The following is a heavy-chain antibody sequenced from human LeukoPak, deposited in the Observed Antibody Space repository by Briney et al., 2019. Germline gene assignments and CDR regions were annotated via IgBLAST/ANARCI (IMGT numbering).Heavy chain of an antibody. J-gene: IGHJ4*02. CDR1: GGSLSSYY. CDR2: ISYSGST. V-gene: IGHV4-59*08. Sequence: SETLSLTCTVSGGSLSSYYWSWIRQPPGKGLEWIGYISYSGSTSYNPSLKSRVSISVDKTKNQFSLKLNSVTAADTAVYFCARHGSGTYDYWGQGTLVTVSS. D-gene: IGHD1-26*01. CDR3: ARHGSGTYDY.